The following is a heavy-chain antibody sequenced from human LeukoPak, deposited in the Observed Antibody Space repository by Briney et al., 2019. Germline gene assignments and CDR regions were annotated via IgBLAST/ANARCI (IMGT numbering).Heavy chain of an antibody. CDR1: GFTFSDYA. J-gene: IGHJ4*02. Sequence: PGGSLRLSCAASGFTFSDYAMNWVRQAPGKGLEWIGSIYESGSTYYNPSLKSRVTISVDTSKNQFSLRMNSVTAADTAVYYCARGKSRGSHIDYWGQGTLVTVSS. D-gene: IGHD1-26*01. CDR3: ARGKSRGSHIDY. CDR2: IYESGST. V-gene: IGHV4-38-2*01.